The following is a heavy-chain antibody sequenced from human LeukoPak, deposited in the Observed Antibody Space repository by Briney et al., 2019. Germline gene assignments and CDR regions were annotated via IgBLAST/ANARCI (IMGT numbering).Heavy chain of an antibody. Sequence: GGSLRLSCAASRFTFSIYSMHWVRQAPGKGLEWVAFIRYDGSNKYYADSVKGRFTISRDNSKNTLYLQMNSLRAEDTAVYYCAKGATVRPIVVVPAAPDYWGQGTLVTVSS. J-gene: IGHJ4*02. D-gene: IGHD2-2*01. V-gene: IGHV3-30*02. CDR3: AKGATVRPIVVVPAAPDY. CDR1: RFTFSIYS. CDR2: IRYDGSNK.